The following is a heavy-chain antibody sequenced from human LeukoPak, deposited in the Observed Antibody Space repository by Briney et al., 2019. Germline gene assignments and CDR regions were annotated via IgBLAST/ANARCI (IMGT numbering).Heavy chain of an antibody. D-gene: IGHD5-24*01. Sequence: QPGRSLRLSCAASGFTFSSYAMHWVRQAPGKGLKWVAVMSYDGSNKYYADSVKGRFTISRDNSKNTLYLQMDSLRAEDTAVYYCARDPRWPQLSIGYWGQGTLVTVSS. CDR2: MSYDGSNK. V-gene: IGHV3-30*04. CDR1: GFTFSSYA. J-gene: IGHJ4*02. CDR3: ARDPRWPQLSIGY.